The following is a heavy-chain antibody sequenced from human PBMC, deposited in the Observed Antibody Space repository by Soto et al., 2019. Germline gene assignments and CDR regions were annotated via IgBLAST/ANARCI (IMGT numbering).Heavy chain of an antibody. D-gene: IGHD5-12*01. V-gene: IGHV1-18*01. CDR2: ISAYNGNT. CDR1: GYTFTSYA. CDR3: ARWRWLQFSGGYGLDV. Sequence: SVKGSCKASGYTFTSYAVHCVLQAPGQRHEWKGWISAYNGNTNYAQKLQGRVTMTTDTSTSTAYMELRSLRSDDTAVYYCARWRWLQFSGGYGLDVWGQGTTLTVSS. J-gene: IGHJ6*01.